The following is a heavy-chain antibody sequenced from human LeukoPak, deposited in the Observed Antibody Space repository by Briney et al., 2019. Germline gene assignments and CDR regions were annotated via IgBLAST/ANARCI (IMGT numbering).Heavy chain of an antibody. V-gene: IGHV3-15*01. D-gene: IGHD3-10*01. CDR1: GFTFSNAW. J-gene: IGHJ4*02. CDR3: LTGGLWFGEPQPY. Sequence: GGSLRLSCAASGFTFSNAWMHWVRQAPGKGLEWVGRIKSKPDGGTIDYAAPVKARFTISRDDSKNTLYLQMNSLKTEDTAVYYCLTGGLWFGEPQPYWGQGTLVTVSS. CDR2: IKSKPDGGTI.